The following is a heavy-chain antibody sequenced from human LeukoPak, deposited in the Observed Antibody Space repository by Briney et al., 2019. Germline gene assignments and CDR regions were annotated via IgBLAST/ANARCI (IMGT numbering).Heavy chain of an antibody. CDR2: ISSDGNTI. CDR1: GFTFSDYY. V-gene: IGHV3-11*01. CDR3: AKCGGGWYGDNFEN. J-gene: IGHJ4*02. Sequence: GGSLRLSCAASGFTFSDYYMNWIRQAPGKGLEWVSYISSDGNTIYYADSMKGRFTISRDNAKNSLYLQMNSLRAEDTAVYYCAKCGGGWYGDNFENWGQGTLVTVSS. D-gene: IGHD6-19*01.